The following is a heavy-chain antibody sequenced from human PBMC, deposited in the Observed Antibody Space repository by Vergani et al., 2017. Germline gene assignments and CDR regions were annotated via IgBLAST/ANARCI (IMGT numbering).Heavy chain of an antibody. CDR3: ARGGGDNWYFDL. CDR2: INYVGRT. D-gene: IGHD3-16*01. Sequence: QVQLQQWGAGLLKPSETLSLTCAVYGGSFSGYYWSWIRQSPGKGLEWIGSINYVGRTYYLPSLQSRATVFVDPSKNQFSLNLTSVTAADTAVYYCARGGGDNWYFDLWGRGTLVTVSS. V-gene: IGHV4-34*01. J-gene: IGHJ2*01. CDR1: GGSFSGYY.